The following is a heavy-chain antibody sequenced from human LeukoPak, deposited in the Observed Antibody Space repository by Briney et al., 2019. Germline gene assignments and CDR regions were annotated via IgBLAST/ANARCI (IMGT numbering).Heavy chain of an antibody. V-gene: IGHV3-7*05. CDR3: LRGVFDY. CDR1: GFAFSSYW. J-gene: IGHJ4*02. D-gene: IGHD3-16*01. Sequence: PGGSLRLSCAASGFAFSSYWMSWVRQAPGKGLEWVANIKQDGSEKYYVDSVKGRFTISRDNSKNTLYLQMNSLRAEDTAVYFCLRGVFDYWGQGTLVTVSS. CDR2: IKQDGSEK.